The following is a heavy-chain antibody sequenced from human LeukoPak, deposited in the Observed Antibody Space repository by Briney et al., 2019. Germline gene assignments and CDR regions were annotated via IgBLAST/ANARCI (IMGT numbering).Heavy chain of an antibody. V-gene: IGHV3-74*01. CDR3: ALQDTIFGVVINALDY. Sequence: PGGSLRLSCAASGFTFSSYWMHWVRQAPGKGLVWVSRINSDGSSTSYADSAKGRFTISRDNAKNTLYLQMNSLRAEDTAVYYCALQDTIFGVVINALDYWGQGTLVTVSS. D-gene: IGHD3-3*01. J-gene: IGHJ4*02. CDR2: INSDGSST. CDR1: GFTFSSYW.